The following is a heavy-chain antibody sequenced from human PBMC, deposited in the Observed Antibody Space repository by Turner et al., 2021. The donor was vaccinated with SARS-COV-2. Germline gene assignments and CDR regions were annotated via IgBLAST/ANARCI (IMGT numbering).Heavy chain of an antibody. V-gene: IGHV4-39*01. D-gene: IGHD5-18*01. Sequence: QLQLQESGPGLVKPSETLSLTCSVSGGSISRSSYYWGWSRQPPGKGLEWIGNIYDSGSTYYNPSLKSRVTISVDTSKNQFSLKLSSVTAADTAVYYCARLMDTAMDYYGMDVWGQGTTVTVSS. CDR1: GGSISRSSYY. J-gene: IGHJ6*02. CDR2: IYDSGST. CDR3: ARLMDTAMDYYGMDV.